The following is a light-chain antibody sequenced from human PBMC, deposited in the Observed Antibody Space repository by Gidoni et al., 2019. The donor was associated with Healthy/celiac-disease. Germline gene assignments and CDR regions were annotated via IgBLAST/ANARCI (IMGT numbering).Light chain of an antibody. CDR1: ALPNQY. J-gene: IGLJ1*01. CDR3: QSADSSGTYVV. CDR2: KDS. Sequence: SYELTQPPSVSVSPGQTARITCSGDALPNQYAYWYQQKPGQAPVLVIYKDSERPSGIPERFSGSSSGTTVTLTISGVQAEDEADYYCQSADSSGTYVVFGTGTKVTVL. V-gene: IGLV3-25*02.